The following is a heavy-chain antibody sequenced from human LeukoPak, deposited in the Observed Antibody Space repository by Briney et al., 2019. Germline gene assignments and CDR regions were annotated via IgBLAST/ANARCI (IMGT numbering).Heavy chain of an antibody. Sequence: PGGSLRLSCAASGFTFDDYGMSWVRQAPGKGLEWVSGINWNGGSTGYADSVKGRFTISRDNAKKSLYLQMSSLRAEDTAVYYCASAKWHYYDTSDYQTPDVRSGFDYWGQGTLVTVSS. CDR3: ASAKWHYYDTSDYQTPDVRSGFDY. J-gene: IGHJ4*02. CDR1: GFTFDDYG. V-gene: IGHV3-20*04. CDR2: INWNGGST. D-gene: IGHD3-22*01.